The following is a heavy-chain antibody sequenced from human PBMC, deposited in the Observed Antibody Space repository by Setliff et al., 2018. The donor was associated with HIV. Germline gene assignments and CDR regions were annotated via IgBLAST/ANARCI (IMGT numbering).Heavy chain of an antibody. CDR3: ARGPHYYDSSGYFNY. Sequence: GESLKISCTGSGYSFTSYWIGWVRQMPGKGLEWMGIIYPGDSDTRYSPSFQGQVTISADKSISTAYLQWSSLKASDTAMYYCARGPHYYDSSGYFNYWGQGTLVTVSS. V-gene: IGHV5-51*01. CDR2: IYPGDSDT. D-gene: IGHD3-22*01. CDR1: GYSFTSYW. J-gene: IGHJ4*02.